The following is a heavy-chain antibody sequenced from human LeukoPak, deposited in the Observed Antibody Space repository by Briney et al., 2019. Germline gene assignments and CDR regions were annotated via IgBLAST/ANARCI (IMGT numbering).Heavy chain of an antibody. CDR2: IIPIFGTA. D-gene: IGHD3-22*01. CDR3: ARAEQNYYYDSSGYYYY. CDR1: GYTFTSYG. J-gene: IGHJ4*02. V-gene: IGHV1-69*05. Sequence: GASVKVSCKASGYTFTSYGISWVRQAPGQGLEWMGRIIPIFGTANYAQKFQGRVTITTDESTSTAYMELSSLRSEDTAVYYCARAEQNYYYDSSGYYYYWGQGTLVTVSS.